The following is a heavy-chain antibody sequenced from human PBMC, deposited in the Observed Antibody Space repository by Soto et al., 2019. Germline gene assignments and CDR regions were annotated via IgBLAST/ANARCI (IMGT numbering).Heavy chain of an antibody. CDR3: ARHLGGDYYGSGSWTTRHAFYI. D-gene: IGHD3-10*01. CDR2: IYYSGST. J-gene: IGHJ3*02. V-gene: IGHV4-59*08. CDR1: GGPISSYY. Sequence: QVQLQESGPGLVKPSETLSLTCTVSGGPISSYYWSWIRQPPGKGLEWIGYIYYSGSTNYNPSLKSRVTISVDTSKNQFTLKLSSVTAADTAVYYCARHLGGDYYGSGSWTTRHAFYIWGQGTMVTVSS.